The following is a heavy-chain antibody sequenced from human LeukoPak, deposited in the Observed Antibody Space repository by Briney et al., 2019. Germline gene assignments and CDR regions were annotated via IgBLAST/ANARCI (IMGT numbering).Heavy chain of an antibody. CDR1: GFIFRSYW. Sequence: GGSLTLSCAASGFIFRSYWMNWVRQAPGKGLEWVANIKEEGSEKYYVDSVKGRFTISRDNAKNSLYLQMNSLRAEDTAVYYCARGRGYYDFWSGYDFWGQGTLVTVSS. V-gene: IGHV3-7*01. CDR3: ARGRGYYDFWSGYDF. CDR2: IKEEGSEK. D-gene: IGHD3-3*01. J-gene: IGHJ4*02.